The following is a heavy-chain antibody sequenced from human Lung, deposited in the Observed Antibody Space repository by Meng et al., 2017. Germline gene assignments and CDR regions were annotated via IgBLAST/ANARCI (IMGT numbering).Heavy chain of an antibody. CDR2: INHSGST. J-gene: IGHJ4*02. Sequence: QVHLQQWGAGLLKPSETLSLTCVVSGGSFSDSYWSWIRQPPGKGLEWIGEINHSGSTNYNPSLESRATISVDTSQNNLSLKLSSVTAADSAVYYCARGPTTMAHDFDYWGQGTLVTVSS. D-gene: IGHD4-11*01. V-gene: IGHV4-34*01. CDR1: GGSFSDSY. CDR3: ARGPTTMAHDFDY.